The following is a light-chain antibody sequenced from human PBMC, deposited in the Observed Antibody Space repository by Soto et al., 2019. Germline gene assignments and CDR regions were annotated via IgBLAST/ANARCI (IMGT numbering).Light chain of an antibody. CDR2: EVS. Sequence: QSVLTQPPSASGTPGQRVTISCSGSSSNIGSNYVYWYQQLPGAAPKLMIYEVSNRPSGVSNRFSGSKSGNTASLTISGLQAEDEADYYCSSYTTSSNYVFGSGTKVTVL. CDR1: SSNIGSNY. CDR3: SSYTTSSNYV. V-gene: IGLV1-47*01. J-gene: IGLJ1*01.